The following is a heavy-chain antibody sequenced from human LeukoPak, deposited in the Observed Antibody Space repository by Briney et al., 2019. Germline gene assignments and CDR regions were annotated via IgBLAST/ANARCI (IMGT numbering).Heavy chain of an antibody. CDR3: ATAPSGYQYFQQ. V-gene: IGHV1-69-2*01. CDR1: GYTFTDHY. J-gene: IGHJ1*01. CDR2: VDPEDGET. D-gene: IGHD3-22*01. Sequence: ASVKISCMFSGYTFTDHYMHWVQQAPGKGLEWMGLVDPEDGETIYAEKFQGRVTITADTSTDTAYMELSSLRSEDTAVYYCATAPSGYQYFQQWGQGTLVTVSS.